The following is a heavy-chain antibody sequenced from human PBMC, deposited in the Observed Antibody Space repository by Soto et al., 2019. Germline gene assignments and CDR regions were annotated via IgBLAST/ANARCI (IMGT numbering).Heavy chain of an antibody. D-gene: IGHD3-3*01. V-gene: IGHV3-23*01. CDR3: AKASQRNYDFWSCYPAEYYYYGMDV. Sequence: GGSLRLSCAASGFTFSSYAMSWVRQAPGKGLEWVSAISGSGGSTYYADSVKGRFTISRDNSKNTLYLQMNSLRAEDTAVYYCAKASQRNYDFWSCYPAEYYYYGMDVWGQGTTVTVSS. CDR1: GFTFSSYA. J-gene: IGHJ6*02. CDR2: ISGSGGST.